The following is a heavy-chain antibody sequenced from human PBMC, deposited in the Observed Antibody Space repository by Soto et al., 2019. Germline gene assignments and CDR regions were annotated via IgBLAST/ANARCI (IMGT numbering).Heavy chain of an antibody. Sequence: QITLNESGPPVVRPTETLTLTCRFSGFSLTTSGVGVGWIRQSPGKAPEWLALIYWDVDKRYSASLKSRLTITKDTSKNQVVLTVSDXXXXDTATYYCAHRVLRTVFGLVTTTAIYFDFWGQGTPVAVSS. V-gene: IGHV2-5*02. J-gene: IGHJ4*02. D-gene: IGHD3-3*01. CDR3: AHRVLRTVFGLVTTTAIYFDF. CDR1: GFSLTTSGVG. CDR2: IYWDVDK.